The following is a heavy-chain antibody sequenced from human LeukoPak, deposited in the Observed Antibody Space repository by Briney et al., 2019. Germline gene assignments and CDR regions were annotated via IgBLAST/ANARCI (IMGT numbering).Heavy chain of an antibody. Sequence: GGSLRLSCAASGFTFSIYWMSWVRQAPGKGLEWVANIKKDGSEKYYVDSVKGRFTISRDNAKNSLYLQMNSLRAEDTAVYYCAVEMATIKTDYFDYWGQGTLVTVSS. CDR1: GFTFSIYW. D-gene: IGHD5-24*01. V-gene: IGHV3-7*01. CDR2: IKKDGSEK. CDR3: AVEMATIKTDYFDY. J-gene: IGHJ4*02.